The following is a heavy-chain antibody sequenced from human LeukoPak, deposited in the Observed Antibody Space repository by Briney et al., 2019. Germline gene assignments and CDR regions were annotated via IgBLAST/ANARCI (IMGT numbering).Heavy chain of an antibody. Sequence: GESLKISCKGSGYSFTSYWIGWVRQMPGKGLEWMGIIYPGDSDTRYSPSFQGQVPISADKSLSTAYLHWNSLEASDTALYYCAILPPLRRGYMYGLDYWGQGTLVTVSS. CDR2: IYPGDSDT. CDR3: AILPPLRRGYMYGLDY. V-gene: IGHV5-51*01. D-gene: IGHD5-18*01. CDR1: GYSFTSYW. J-gene: IGHJ4*02.